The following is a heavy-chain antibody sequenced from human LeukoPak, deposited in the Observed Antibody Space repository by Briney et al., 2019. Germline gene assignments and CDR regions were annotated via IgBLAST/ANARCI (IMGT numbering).Heavy chain of an antibody. Sequence: PGGSLRLSCAASGFPFSSYWMHWVRQAPGKGLVWVSRSNSDGSSTSNADSVKGRFTISRDNAKNTLYLQMNSLRAEDTAVYYCARVFSDHLRNYYYNAMDVWGQGTTVTVSS. D-gene: IGHD1-14*01. CDR2: SNSDGSST. CDR3: ARVFSDHLRNYYYNAMDV. V-gene: IGHV3-74*01. CDR1: GFPFSSYW. J-gene: IGHJ6*02.